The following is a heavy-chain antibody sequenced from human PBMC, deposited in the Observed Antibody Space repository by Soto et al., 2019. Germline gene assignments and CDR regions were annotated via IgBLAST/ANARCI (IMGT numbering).Heavy chain of an antibody. J-gene: IGHJ5*02. Sequence: GGSLRLSCAASGFTFSSYAMSWVRQAPGKGLEWVSAISGSGGSTYYADSVKGRFTISRDNSKNTLYLQMNSLRAEDTAVYYCAKGGVDYYDSSGYEVRFDPWGQGTLVTVSS. V-gene: IGHV3-23*01. CDR2: ISGSGGST. CDR1: GFTFSSYA. CDR3: AKGGVDYYDSSGYEVRFDP. D-gene: IGHD3-22*01.